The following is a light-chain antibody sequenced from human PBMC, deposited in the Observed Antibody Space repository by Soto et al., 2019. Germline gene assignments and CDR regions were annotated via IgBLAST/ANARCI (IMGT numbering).Light chain of an antibody. CDR3: QQYNNWPWGT. CDR2: GAS. J-gene: IGKJ2*01. CDR1: QSVSSN. V-gene: IGKV3-15*01. Sequence: EIVMTQSPATLSLSPGERATLSCRASQSVSSNLAWYQQKPGQAPRLLIYGASTRATGIPARFSGSGSGTEFTLTFSSLQSEDFAVYYCQQYNNWPWGTFGQGTKLEIK.